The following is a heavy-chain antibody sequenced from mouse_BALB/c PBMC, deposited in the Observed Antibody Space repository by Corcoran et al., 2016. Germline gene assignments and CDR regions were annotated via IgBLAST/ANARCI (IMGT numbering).Heavy chain of an antibody. CDR1: GFALSTSNMG. CDR3: TRIPYDGYYAMDY. Sequence: VTLKESGPGILQPSQTLSLTCAFSGFALSTSNMGLGWILPHSGTGLEWLLHILWNDSKYYNPALKSRLTSSKDTYNNQVFLKIANVDTSDTATYYCTRIPYDGYYAMDYWGQGTSVTVSS. CDR2: ILWNDSK. V-gene: IGHV8-5*01. J-gene: IGHJ4*01. D-gene: IGHD2-3*01.